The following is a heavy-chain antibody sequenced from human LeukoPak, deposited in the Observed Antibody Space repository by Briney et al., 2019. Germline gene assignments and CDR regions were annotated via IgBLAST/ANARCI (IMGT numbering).Heavy chain of an antibody. CDR1: GGSISTYY. J-gene: IGHJ4*02. CDR2: IYYTGST. D-gene: IGHD1-14*01. CDR3: ASTARDGRADY. V-gene: IGHV4-59*01. Sequence: SETLSLTCTVSGGSISTYYWSWIRQPPGKGLEWIGYIYYTGSTNYSPSLKSRVIISVDTSESQFSLRLSSVTAADTAVYYCASTARDGRADYWGQGTLVTVSS.